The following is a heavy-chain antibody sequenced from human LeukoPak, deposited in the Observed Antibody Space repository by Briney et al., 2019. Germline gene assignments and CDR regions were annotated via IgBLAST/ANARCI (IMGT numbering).Heavy chain of an antibody. Sequence: GGSLRLSCAASGFTFSSYGMHWVRQAPGKGLAWVANIIEGGDVKYYVDSVKGRFIISRDNTKNSLYLQMTSLRADDTAVYYCARVGKNGRDFDHWGQGTLVTVSS. CDR3: ARVGKNGRDFDH. CDR2: IIEGGDVK. V-gene: IGHV3-7*01. D-gene: IGHD1-26*01. CDR1: GFTFSSYG. J-gene: IGHJ4*02.